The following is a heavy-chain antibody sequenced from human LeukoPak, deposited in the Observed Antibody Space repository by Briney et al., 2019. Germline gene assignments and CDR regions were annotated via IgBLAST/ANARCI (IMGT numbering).Heavy chain of an antibody. V-gene: IGHV3-30*16. CDR3: ARRASYYDSSGVDY. J-gene: IGHJ4*02. Sequence: GGSLRLSCAASGFTFNNYGVDWVRQAPGKGLEWVAVISYDGSNKYYADSVKGRFTISRDNSKNTLYLQMNSLRAEDTAVYYCARRASYYDSSGVDYWGQGTLVTVSS. CDR1: GFTFNNYG. D-gene: IGHD3-22*01. CDR2: ISYDGSNK.